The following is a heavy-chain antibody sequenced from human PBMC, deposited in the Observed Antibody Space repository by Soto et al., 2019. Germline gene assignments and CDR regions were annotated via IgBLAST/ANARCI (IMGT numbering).Heavy chain of an antibody. CDR1: GYTFTDYF. J-gene: IGHJ5*02. D-gene: IGHD3-10*01. CDR3: ASDRGKNCYNRVCKELGFDP. Sequence: QVQLEQSGAEVKRPGASVKVSCRTSGYTFTDYFIHCVRQAPGQGLEWMGRIDPNAGGPNYAQKFQGVITLTRDKSIRTVYMELRSLKSDDTAVYYCASDRGKNCYNRVCKELGFDPWGQGTLVTVSS. CDR2: IDPNAGGP. V-gene: IGHV1-2*06.